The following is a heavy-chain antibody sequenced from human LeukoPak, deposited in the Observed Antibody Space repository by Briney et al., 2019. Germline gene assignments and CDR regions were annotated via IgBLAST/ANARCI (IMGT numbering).Heavy chain of an antibody. J-gene: IGHJ3*01. CDR2: IGASGADT. CDR1: GFIFSSYA. Sequence: PGGSLRLSCEASGFIFSSYAMAWVRQAPGKGLDWVSVIGASGADTYYSDSAEGRFTVSRDNSKDTLFLHMSSLRAEDTAVYFCATRPRDSSGYYLGAFDGWGQGTTVTVSS. CDR3: ATRPRDSSGYYLGAFDG. D-gene: IGHD3-22*01. V-gene: IGHV3-23*01.